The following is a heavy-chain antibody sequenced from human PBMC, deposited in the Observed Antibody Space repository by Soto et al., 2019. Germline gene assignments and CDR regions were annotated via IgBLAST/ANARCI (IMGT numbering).Heavy chain of an antibody. CDR3: ASGRLVSRYYGLDV. V-gene: IGHV4-4*07. D-gene: IGHD6-6*01. CDR1: GGSMNDYY. CDR2: IFASGNT. Sequence: SETLSLTCTVSGGSMNDYYWSWIRQPAGKGLEWIGRIFASGNTNYNPSLRSRLTMSVDTSTNQVSLRLTSVTAADTAVYYCASGRLVSRYYGLDVWGQGTTVTVSS. J-gene: IGHJ6*02.